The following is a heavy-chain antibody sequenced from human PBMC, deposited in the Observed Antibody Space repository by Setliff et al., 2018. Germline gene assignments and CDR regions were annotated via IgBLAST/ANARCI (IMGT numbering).Heavy chain of an antibody. J-gene: IGHJ1*01. CDR2: ISPDSIYI. Sequence: PGGSLRLSCATSGFTFNTHAMHWVRQAPGKGLEWVSSISPDSIYIYYADSVKGRFTISRDNAKNSLFLQMNNLRAEDTALYYCASSSGWIPWIQHWGPGTLVTVSS. CDR1: GFTFNTHA. V-gene: IGHV3-21*01. CDR3: ASSSGWIPWIQH. D-gene: IGHD3-10*01.